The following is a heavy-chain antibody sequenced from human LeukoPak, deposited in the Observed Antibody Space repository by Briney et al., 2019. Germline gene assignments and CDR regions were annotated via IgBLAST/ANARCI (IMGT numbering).Heavy chain of an antibody. D-gene: IGHD2-2*01. CDR1: GFTFSDYW. J-gene: IGHJ4*02. CDR3: VREYCSSPSCYLLEKRVDFDY. Sequence: GGSLRLSCAAFGFTFSDYWMNWVRQASGKGLEWVANIKQDGSEKYYVDPVKGRFTISRDNAKNSLFLQMNSLRAEDTAVYYCVREYCSSPSCYLLEKRVDFDYWGQGTLVTVSS. V-gene: IGHV3-7*04. CDR2: IKQDGSEK.